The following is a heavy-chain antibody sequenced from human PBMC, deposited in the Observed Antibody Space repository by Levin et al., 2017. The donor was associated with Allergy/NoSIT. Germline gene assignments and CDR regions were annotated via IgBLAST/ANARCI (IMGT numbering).Heavy chain of an antibody. CDR2: IISDDSDT. J-gene: IGHJ5*01. D-gene: IGHD2-2*01. Sequence: GGSLRLSCSASGFTFSSYYMHWVRQAPGEGLVWVSRIISDDSDTKYADSMKGRFTISRDNAKNTLYLQMNSLRAEDTAVYYCARGGCSSTSCLDSWGQGTLVTVSS. V-gene: IGHV3-74*01. CDR3: ARGGCSSTSCLDS. CDR1: GFTFSSYY.